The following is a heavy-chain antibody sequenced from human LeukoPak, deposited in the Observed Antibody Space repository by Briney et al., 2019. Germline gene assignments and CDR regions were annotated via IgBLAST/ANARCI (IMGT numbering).Heavy chain of an antibody. CDR1: GYSFSGYG. CDR3: ARDQRNSGSYRFEY. D-gene: IGHD1-26*01. CDR2: ITGNNGNT. V-gene: IGHV1-18*01. Sequence: AAVRVSCETSGYSFSGYGISGGRQAPGQGLEGMGWITGNNGNTNYAPSLQGRVIMTKDTSTNTAYMELTSLRSDDTAVYYCARDQRNSGSYRFEYWGQGTLVTVSS. J-gene: IGHJ4*02.